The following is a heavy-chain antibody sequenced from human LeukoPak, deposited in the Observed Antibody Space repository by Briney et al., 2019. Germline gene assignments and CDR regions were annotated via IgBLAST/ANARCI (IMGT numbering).Heavy chain of an antibody. Sequence: SETLSLTCTVSGGSISSSSYYWGWIRQPPGKGLEWIGSIYYSGSTYYNPSLKSRVTISVDTSKNQFSLKLSSVTAADTAVYYCARAPGSYYSYFDYWGQGTLVTVSS. J-gene: IGHJ4*02. CDR2: IYYSGST. CDR3: ARAPGSYYSYFDY. D-gene: IGHD1-26*01. CDR1: GGSISSSSYY. V-gene: IGHV4-39*01.